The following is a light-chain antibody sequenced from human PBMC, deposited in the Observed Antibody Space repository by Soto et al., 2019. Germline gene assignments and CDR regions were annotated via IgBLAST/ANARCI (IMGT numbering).Light chain of an antibody. V-gene: IGKV3-15*01. J-gene: IGKJ1*01. CDR3: QQYNIWPWT. CDR2: GAS. Sequence: IVLTQSPVTLSVTPVESATLSCRAKQSVSSDLAWYQQTPGQAPRLLIYGASTRATGIPARFSGSGSGTEFTLAISSLQSEDFAVYFCQQYNIWPWTFGHGTKVDIK. CDR1: QSVSSD.